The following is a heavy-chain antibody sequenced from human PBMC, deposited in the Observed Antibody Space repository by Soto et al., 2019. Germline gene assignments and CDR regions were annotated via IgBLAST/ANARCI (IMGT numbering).Heavy chain of an antibody. CDR3: AKDWGRGIAVAGTDY. CDR2: ISGSGGST. D-gene: IGHD6-19*01. J-gene: IGHJ4*02. V-gene: IGHV3-23*01. CDR1: GFTFSSYA. Sequence: EVQLLESGGGLVQPGGSLRLSCAASGFTFSSYAMSWVRQGLGKGLEWVSAISGSGGSTYYADSVKGRFTISRDNSKNTLYLQMNSLRAEDTAVYYCAKDWGRGIAVAGTDYWGQGTLVTVSS.